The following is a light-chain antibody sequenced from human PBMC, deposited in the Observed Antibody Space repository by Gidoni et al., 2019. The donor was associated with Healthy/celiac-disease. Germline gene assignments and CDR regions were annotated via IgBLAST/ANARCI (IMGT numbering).Light chain of an antibody. CDR3: QQSYRTPHT. Sequence: DIQMTQSPSSRSASVGDRVTITCRASQSISSYLNWYQQKPGKAPKLLIYAASSLQSGVPSRFRGSGSGTDFTLTISSLQPEDFATYYCQQSYRTPHTFGQGTQLEIK. CDR2: AAS. V-gene: IGKV1-39*01. J-gene: IGKJ2*01. CDR1: QSISSY.